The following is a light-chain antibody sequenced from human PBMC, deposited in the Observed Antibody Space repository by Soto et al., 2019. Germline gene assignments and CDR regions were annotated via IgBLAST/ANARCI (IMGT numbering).Light chain of an antibody. V-gene: IGLV4-60*02. CDR1: SGHSTYI. CDR3: ETWYSNTHKV. J-gene: IGLJ3*02. Sequence: QPVLTQSSSASASLGSSVKLTCILSSGHSTYIIAWHQQQPGKAPRFLMTLDRSGSYNRGSGVPDRFSGSSSGADRYLTLFNLQFEDEGDYYCETWYSNTHKVFGGGTKLTVL. CDR2: LDRSGSY.